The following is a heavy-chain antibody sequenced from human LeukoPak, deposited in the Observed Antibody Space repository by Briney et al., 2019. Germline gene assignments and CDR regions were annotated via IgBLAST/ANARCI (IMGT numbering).Heavy chain of an antibody. V-gene: IGHV1-2*02. CDR1: GYTFTGCY. J-gene: IGHJ4*02. CDR3: ARGSGYGGNSRTDY. CDR2: INPNSGGT. Sequence: ASVKVSCKASGYTFTGCYMHWVRQAPGQGLEWMGWINPNSGGTNYAQKFQGRVTMTRDTSISTAYMELSRLRSDDTAVYYCARGSGYGGNSRTDYWGQGTLVTVSS. D-gene: IGHD4-23*01.